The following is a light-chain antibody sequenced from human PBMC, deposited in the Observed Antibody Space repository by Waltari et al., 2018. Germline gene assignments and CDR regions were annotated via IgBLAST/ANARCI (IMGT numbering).Light chain of an antibody. CDR2: WGS. J-gene: IGKJ5*01. Sequence: DIVMTQSPDSLAVSLGERATINCKSSQSVLYSSNNKNYLAWYQQKPGQPPKLLIYWGSNRESGGPDRFSGSGSGTDFTLTISSLQAEDVAVYYCQQYYSTPITFGQGTRLEIK. CDR3: QQYYSTPIT. V-gene: IGKV4-1*01. CDR1: QSVLYSSNNKNY.